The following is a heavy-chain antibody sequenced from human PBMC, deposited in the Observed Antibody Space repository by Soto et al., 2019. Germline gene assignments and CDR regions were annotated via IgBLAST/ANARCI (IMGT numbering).Heavy chain of an antibody. D-gene: IGHD2-2*01. V-gene: IGHV6-1*01. J-gene: IGHJ3*02. CDR3: ARAEPSKYGDALDI. CDR2: TYYRSKFYN. CDR1: GDSVSSNRAT. Sequence: HTLSLTDAICGDSVSSNRATWNCIRQSPSRGLEWLGRTYYRSKFYNDYSVSLKNRMTINTETSKNQFSLKLISVTTEETAVYYCARAEPSKYGDALDIPGQ.